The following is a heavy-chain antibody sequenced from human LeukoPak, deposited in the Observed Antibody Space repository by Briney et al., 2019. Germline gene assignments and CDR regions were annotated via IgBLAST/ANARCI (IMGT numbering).Heavy chain of an antibody. CDR1: GFTFSSYW. Sequence: GGSLRLSCVASGFTFSSYWMTWVRQAPGKGLEWMADIKADGSAKNYVDSVRGRFIIARDNAKNSVTLEMNSLRVDDTAVYYCARDSPAGSNWRSEPTFDYWGQGILVTVSS. V-gene: IGHV3-7*04. CDR2: IKADGSAK. D-gene: IGHD1-26*01. CDR3: ARDSPAGSNWRSEPTFDY. J-gene: IGHJ4*02.